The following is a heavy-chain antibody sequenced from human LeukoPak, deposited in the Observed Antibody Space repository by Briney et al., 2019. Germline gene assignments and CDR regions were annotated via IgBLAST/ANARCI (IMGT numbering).Heavy chain of an antibody. CDR3: AREKFDS. CDR1: GFAFSNFA. CDR2: VSYEGTIK. V-gene: IGHV3-30*14. Sequence: GRSLRLSCAASGFAFSNFAMHWVRQAPGKGLEWVAVVSYEGTIKYYADSAKGRFTISRDNSGNIIALQMNNLTTDDTATYYCAREKFDSWGQGALVTVSP. J-gene: IGHJ5*01.